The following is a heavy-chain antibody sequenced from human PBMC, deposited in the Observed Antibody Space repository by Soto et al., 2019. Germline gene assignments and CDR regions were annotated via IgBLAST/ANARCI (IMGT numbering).Heavy chain of an antibody. CDR3: ARDRDYDSSGYLDAFDI. Sequence: GSLRLSCAASGFTFSSYSMNWVRQAPGKGLEWVSYISSSSSTIYYADSVKGRFTISRDNAKNSLYLQMNSLRDEDTAVYYCARDRDYDSSGYLDAFDIWGQGTMVTVSS. CDR2: ISSSSSTI. V-gene: IGHV3-48*02. CDR1: GFTFSSYS. J-gene: IGHJ3*02. D-gene: IGHD3-22*01.